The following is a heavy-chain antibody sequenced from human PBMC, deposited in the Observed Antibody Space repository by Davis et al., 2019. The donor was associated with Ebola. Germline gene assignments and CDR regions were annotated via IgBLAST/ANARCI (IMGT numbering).Heavy chain of an antibody. J-gene: IGHJ4*02. CDR3: TSRVVEGATIEY. Sequence: GESLKISCAASGFTFSGSAMHWVRQASGKGLEWVGRIRSKANSYATAYAASVKGRFTISRDDSKNTAYLQMNSLKTEDTAVYYCTSRVVEGATIEYWGQGTLVTVSS. CDR2: IRSKANSYAT. CDR1: GFTFSGSA. V-gene: IGHV3-73*01. D-gene: IGHD1-26*01.